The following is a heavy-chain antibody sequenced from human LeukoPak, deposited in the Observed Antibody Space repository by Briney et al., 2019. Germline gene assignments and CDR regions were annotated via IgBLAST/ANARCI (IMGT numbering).Heavy chain of an antibody. D-gene: IGHD4-17*01. J-gene: IGHJ4*02. V-gene: IGHV3-30*02. Sequence: GGSLRPSCAASGFTFSSYGMHWVRQAPGKGLEWVAFIRYDGSNKYYADSVKGRFTISRDNSKNTLYLQMNSLRAEDTAVYYCARGPYGDYVSSFDYWGQGTLVTVSS. CDR2: IRYDGSNK. CDR1: GFTFSSYG. CDR3: ARGPYGDYVSSFDY.